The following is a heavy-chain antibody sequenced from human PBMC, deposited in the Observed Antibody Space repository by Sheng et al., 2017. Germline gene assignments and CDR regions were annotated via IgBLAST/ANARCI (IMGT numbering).Heavy chain of an antibody. V-gene: IGHV4-39*07. D-gene: IGHD6-19*01. J-gene: IGHJ1*01. CDR1: GDSIKSTSYY. CDR3: ARDIAVAGSDFQH. CDR2: IYYSGST. Sequence: QVHLQESGPGMVKASETLSLTCTVSGDSIKSTSYYWAWVRQPPGKGLEWIGSIYYSGSTYYNPSLKSRITMSIEKSKNQFSLKMRSVTPXDTAVYYCARDIAVAGSDFQHWATAPLSPSP.